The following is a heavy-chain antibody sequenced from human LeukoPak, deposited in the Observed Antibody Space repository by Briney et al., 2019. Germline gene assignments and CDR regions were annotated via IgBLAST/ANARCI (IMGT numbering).Heavy chain of an antibody. CDR1: GGSISSGSYY. V-gene: IGHV4-61*02. D-gene: IGHD3-22*01. Sequence: SQTLSLTCTVSGGSISSGSYYWSWIRQPAGKGLEWIGRIYTSGRTNYNPSLKSRVTISVDTSKNQFSLKLSSVTAADTAVYYCARDYYDSSGLNWFDPWGQGTLVTVSS. CDR3: ARDYYDSSGLNWFDP. CDR2: IYTSGRT. J-gene: IGHJ5*02.